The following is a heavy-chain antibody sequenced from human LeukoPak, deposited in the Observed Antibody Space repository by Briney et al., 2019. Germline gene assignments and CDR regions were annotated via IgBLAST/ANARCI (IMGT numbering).Heavy chain of an antibody. CDR3: AREGYYDSSGYYFYYYYYMDV. CDR2: INPSGGRT. Sequence: ASVKVSCKASGYTFTSYYMHWVGQAPGQGREWMGMINPSGGRTSYAQKFQGRVTMTRDMSTSTVYMELSSLRSEDTAVYYCAREGYYDSSGYYFYYYYYMDVWGKGTTVTVSS. CDR1: GYTFTSYY. V-gene: IGHV1-46*01. J-gene: IGHJ6*03. D-gene: IGHD3-22*01.